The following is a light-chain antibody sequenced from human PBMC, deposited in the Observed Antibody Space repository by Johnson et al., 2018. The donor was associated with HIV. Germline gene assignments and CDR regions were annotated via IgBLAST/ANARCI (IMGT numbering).Light chain of an antibody. CDR3: GTWDTSLSVYV. V-gene: IGLV1-51*02. J-gene: IGLJ1*01. CDR2: ENN. CDR1: SSNIGNNY. Sequence: QSVLKQPPSVSAAPGQKVTISCSGSSSNIGNNYVSWYQQLPGTAPKLLIYENNKRPSGIPDRFSGSKSDTSATLGITGLQTGDEAEYYCGTWDTSLSVYVFGTGTKVTVL.